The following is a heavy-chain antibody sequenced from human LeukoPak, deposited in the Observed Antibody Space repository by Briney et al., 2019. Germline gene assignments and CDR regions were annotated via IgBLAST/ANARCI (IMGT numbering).Heavy chain of an antibody. D-gene: IGHD3-22*01. CDR3: ARTIWYYYDSSGYRVADYFDY. J-gene: IGHJ4*02. Sequence: SETLSLTCTVSGGSISSYYWSWIRQPPGKGLEWIGYIYYSGSTNYNPSLKSRVTISVDTSKNQFSLKLSSVTAADTAVYYCARTIWYYYDSSGYRVADYFDYWGQGTLVTVSS. CDR2: IYYSGST. V-gene: IGHV4-59*01. CDR1: GGSISSYY.